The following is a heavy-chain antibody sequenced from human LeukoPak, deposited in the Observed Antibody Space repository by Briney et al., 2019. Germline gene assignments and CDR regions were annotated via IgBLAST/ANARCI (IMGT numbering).Heavy chain of an antibody. V-gene: IGHV4-34*01. J-gene: IGHJ4*02. D-gene: IGHD3-22*01. Sequence: SETLSLTCVVYGGSFSGYFRSWFRQPPGKGLEWIGEITPSGSTNYNPSLKSRVSISIDTSKKKLSLRLTSVTAADSAVYYCASSFYYDSRDYWGQGTLVTVSS. CDR3: ASSFYYDSRDY. CDR1: GGSFSGYF. CDR2: ITPSGST.